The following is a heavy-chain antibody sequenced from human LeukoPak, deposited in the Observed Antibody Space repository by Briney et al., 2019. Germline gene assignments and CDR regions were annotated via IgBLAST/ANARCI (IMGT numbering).Heavy chain of an antibody. Sequence: PGGSLRLSCAASGFTVSSVYMNWVRQAPGKGLEWVSDIYSAGTAHYADSVEGRFSISRDNSKNTLYLQLNSLRVEDTAVYYCARGAIEAAGRFDYWGQGTLVTVSS. CDR1: GFTVSSVY. D-gene: IGHD6-13*01. CDR3: ARGAIEAAGRFDY. CDR2: IYSAGTA. V-gene: IGHV3-66*01. J-gene: IGHJ4*02.